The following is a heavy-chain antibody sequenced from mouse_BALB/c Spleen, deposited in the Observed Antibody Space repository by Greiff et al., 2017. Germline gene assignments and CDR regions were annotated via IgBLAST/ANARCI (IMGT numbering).Heavy chain of an antibody. CDR1: GFTFSSFG. CDR3: ARSLYGNYAMDY. Sequence: EVKLMESGGGLVQPGGSRKLSCAASGFTFSSFGMHWVRQAPEKGLEWVAYISSGSSTIYYADTVKGRFTISRDNPKNTLFLQMTSLRSEDTAMYYCARSLYGNYAMDYWGQGTSVTVSS. V-gene: IGHV5-17*02. CDR2: ISSGSSTI. J-gene: IGHJ4*01. D-gene: IGHD2-1*01.